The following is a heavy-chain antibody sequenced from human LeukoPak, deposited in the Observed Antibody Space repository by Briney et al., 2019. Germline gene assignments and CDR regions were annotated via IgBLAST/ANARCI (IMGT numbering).Heavy chain of an antibody. CDR2: IYTSGST. CDR1: GGSISSYY. D-gene: IGHD3-3*01. J-gene: IGHJ3*02. Sequence: SETLSLTCTVSGGSISSYYWSWIRQPAGKGLEWIGRIYTSGSTNYNPSLKSRVTMPVDTSKNQFSLKLSSVTAADTAVYYCARDLYRRDFWSGDAFDIWGQGTMVTVSS. CDR3: ARDLYRRDFWSGDAFDI. V-gene: IGHV4-4*07.